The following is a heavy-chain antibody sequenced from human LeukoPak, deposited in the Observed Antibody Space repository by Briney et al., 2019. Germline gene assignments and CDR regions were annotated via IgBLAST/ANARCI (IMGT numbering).Heavy chain of an antibody. D-gene: IGHD5-18*01. J-gene: IGHJ1*01. CDR1: GYTFTSYY. CDR3: ARDPRGYSYGSSGFQH. CDR2: INPSGGST. V-gene: IGHV1-46*01. Sequence: VASVKVSCKASGYTFTSYYMHWVRQAPGRGLEWMGIINPSGGSTSYAQKFQGRVTMTRDTSTSTVYMELSSLRSEDTAVYYCARDPRGYSYGSSGFQHWGQGTLVTVSS.